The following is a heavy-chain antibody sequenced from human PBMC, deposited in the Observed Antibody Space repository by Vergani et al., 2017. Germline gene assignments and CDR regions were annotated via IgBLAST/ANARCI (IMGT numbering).Heavy chain of an antibody. CDR3: AKYLRDSTDGLPDS. D-gene: IGHD2-21*02. Sequence: QEQLLQSGGGVVQPGGSLRLSCAASGFTFSNFGMHWIRQAPGKGLEWLAYIGKDGINTRYRDAVKGRFTVSRDNSKDILYLQMDSLRSEDTALYYCAKYLRDSTDGLPDSWGPGTLVIVSS. J-gene: IGHJ4*02. CDR1: GFTFSNFG. V-gene: IGHV3-30*02. CDR2: IGKDGINT.